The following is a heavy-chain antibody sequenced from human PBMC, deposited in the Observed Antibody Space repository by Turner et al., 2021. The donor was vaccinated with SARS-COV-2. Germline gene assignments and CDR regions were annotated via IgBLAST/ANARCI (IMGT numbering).Heavy chain of an antibody. J-gene: IGHJ4*02. CDR1: GDSINSYY. D-gene: IGHD3-10*01. CDR3: ARDPSGTFPRGFFDS. V-gene: IGHV4-59*01. Sequence: QVQLQESGPGLVKPSETLSLTCTVSGDSINSYYWNWIRQSPGKGLEWIGYISYSGIPNYNPSLRSRIAISLDKSKKQFSLRLSSVTAADTAVYFCARDPSGTFPRGFFDSWGQGALVTVSS. CDR2: ISYSGIP.